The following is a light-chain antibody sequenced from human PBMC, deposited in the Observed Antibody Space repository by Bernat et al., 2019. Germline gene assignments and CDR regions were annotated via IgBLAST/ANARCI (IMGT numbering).Light chain of an antibody. Sequence: DIQMTQSPSSLSASVGARVTITCQASQDISNYLNWYQQKPGKAPKLLIYDASNLETVVPSRFSGSGSGTDFTFTISSLQPEDIATYYCQQYDNLPFTFGPGTKVDIK. CDR2: DAS. CDR3: QQYDNLPFT. V-gene: IGKV1-33*01. CDR1: QDISNY. J-gene: IGKJ3*01.